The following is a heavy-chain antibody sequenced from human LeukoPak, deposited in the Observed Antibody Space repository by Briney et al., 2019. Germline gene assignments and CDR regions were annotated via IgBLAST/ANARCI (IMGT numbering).Heavy chain of an antibody. CDR3: AREGSGSWSQLDAFDI. V-gene: IGHV4-61*01. CDR1: GGSVSSGSYY. D-gene: IGHD6-13*01. CDR2: IYYSGST. Sequence: PSETLSLTCTVSGGSVSSGSYYWSWIRQPPGKGLEWIGYIYYSGSTYYNPSLKSRVTISVDTSKNQFSLKLSSVTAADTAVYYCAREGSGSWSQLDAFDIWGQGTMVTVSS. J-gene: IGHJ3*02.